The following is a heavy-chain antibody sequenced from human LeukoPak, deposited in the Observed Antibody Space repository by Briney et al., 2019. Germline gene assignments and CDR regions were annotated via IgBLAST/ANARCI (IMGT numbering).Heavy chain of an antibody. CDR2: IYNDGNKK. Sequence: PGGSLRLSCAASGFIFSNFGVHWVRQTPGKGLEWVAVIYNDGNKKYYVDSLKDRFTVSRDNSKNTVYLQMSSLRVEDTAVYFCARDLGSGSSFFFEFWGRGTLVTVSS. D-gene: IGHD3-10*01. J-gene: IGHJ4*02. CDR3: ARDLGSGSSFFFEF. CDR1: GFIFSNFG. V-gene: IGHV3-33*01.